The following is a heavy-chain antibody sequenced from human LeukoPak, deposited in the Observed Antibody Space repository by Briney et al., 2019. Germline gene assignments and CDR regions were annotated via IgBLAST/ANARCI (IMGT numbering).Heavy chain of an antibody. J-gene: IGHJ4*02. D-gene: IGHD6-19*01. Sequence: ASVKVSCKASGYTFTDYYMHWVRQAPGQGLECMGWINPNSGGTNYAQKFQGRVTMTRDTSISIAYMELSRLRSDDTAVYYCARGVAGTPLTDYWGQGTLVTVSS. CDR1: GYTFTDYY. CDR3: ARGVAGTPLTDY. V-gene: IGHV1-2*02. CDR2: INPNSGGT.